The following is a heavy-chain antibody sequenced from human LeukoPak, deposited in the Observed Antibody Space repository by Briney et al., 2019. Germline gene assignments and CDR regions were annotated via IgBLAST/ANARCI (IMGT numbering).Heavy chain of an antibody. J-gene: IGHJ4*02. Sequence: PGGSLRLSCAASGFTFSSYWMSWVRQAPGKGLEWVANIKQDGSEKYYVDSVKGRFTISRDNAKNSLYLQMNSLRAEDTAVYYCARDKVSYSSGSYYGYWGQGTLVTVSS. D-gene: IGHD3-10*01. V-gene: IGHV3-7*01. CDR1: GFTFSSYW. CDR3: ARDKVSYSSGSYYGY. CDR2: IKQDGSEK.